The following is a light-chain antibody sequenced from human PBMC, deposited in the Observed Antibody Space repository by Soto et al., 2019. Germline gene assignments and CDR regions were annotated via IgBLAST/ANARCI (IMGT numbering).Light chain of an antibody. J-gene: IGKJ1*01. CDR2: EAS. V-gene: IGKV1-5*03. CDR3: QHYNSYSEA. Sequence: DIQMTQSPSTLSASVGARVPITCRASQSIKSWLAWYQQKPGKAPKLLIYEASTLKSGVPSRFSGSGSGTEFTLTISSLQPDDFATYYCQHYNSYSEAFGQGTKVDIK. CDR1: QSIKSW.